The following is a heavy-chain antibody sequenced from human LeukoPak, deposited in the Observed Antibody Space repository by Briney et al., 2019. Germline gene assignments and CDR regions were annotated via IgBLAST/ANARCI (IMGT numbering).Heavy chain of an antibody. Sequence: PSETLSLTCAVYGGSFSGYYWSWIRQPPGKGLEWIGEINHSGSTNYNPSLKTRVTISVDTSKNQFSLKLSSVTAADTAVYYCARAAKENYSTSWYDYWGQGTLVTVSS. V-gene: IGHV4-34*01. CDR2: INHSGST. CDR3: ARAAKENYSTSWYDY. J-gene: IGHJ4*02. D-gene: IGHD6-13*01. CDR1: GGSFSGYY.